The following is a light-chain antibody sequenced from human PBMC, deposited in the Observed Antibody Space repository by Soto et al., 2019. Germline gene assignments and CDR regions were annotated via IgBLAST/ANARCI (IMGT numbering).Light chain of an antibody. CDR3: QQFSSYPLT. V-gene: IGKV3-20*01. CDR2: DAS. Sequence: EFVLTQSPGTLSLSPGERATLSCRPSQTVRNNYLAWYQQKPGQAPRLLIYDASSRATGIPGRFSGGGSGTDFTLTISRLEPEDFAVYYCQQFSSYPLTFGGGTKVDI. CDR1: QTVRNNY. J-gene: IGKJ4*01.